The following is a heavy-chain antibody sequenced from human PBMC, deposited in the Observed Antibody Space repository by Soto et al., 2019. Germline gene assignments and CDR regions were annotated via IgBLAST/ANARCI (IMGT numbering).Heavy chain of an antibody. V-gene: IGHV3-73*01. D-gene: IGHD2-8*02. J-gene: IGHJ4*02. Sequence: PGGSLRLSCAASGFTFSGSAMHWVRQASGKGLEWVGRIRSKANSYAAAYAASVKGRFTISRDDSKNTAYLQMNSLKTEDTAVYYCTRLLPGGTTAIDYWGQGTLVTVSS. CDR1: GFTFSGSA. CDR3: TRLLPGGTTAIDY. CDR2: IRSKANSYAA.